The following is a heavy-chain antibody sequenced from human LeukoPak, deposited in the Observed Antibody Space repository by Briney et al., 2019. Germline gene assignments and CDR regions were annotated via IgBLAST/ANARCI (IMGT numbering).Heavy chain of an antibody. D-gene: IGHD3-22*01. CDR3: AKDGSGYYGYFDY. CDR1: GFTFSSYW. CDR2: INQDGSEK. J-gene: IGHJ4*02. Sequence: GGSLRLSCAASGFTFSSYWMNWVRQAPGKGLEWVANINQDGSEKYYVDSVKGRFTISRDNAKNSLPLQMNSLRAEDTAVYYCAKDGSGYYGYFDYWGQGTLVTVSS. V-gene: IGHV3-7*01.